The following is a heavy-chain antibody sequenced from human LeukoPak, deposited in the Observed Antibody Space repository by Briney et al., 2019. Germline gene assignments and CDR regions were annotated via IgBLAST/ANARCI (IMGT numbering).Heavy chain of an antibody. Sequence: KSSETLSLXCAVSGYSISNGYYWIWIRQPPGQGLEWIGSLYHSDSAYYNTSLRSRVSMSVDTSKNQFSLTLSFVTATDTAVYYCARQHDSYYYYYIDVWGSGTTVTVSS. CDR3: ARQHDSYYYYYIDV. CDR1: GYSISNGYY. V-gene: IGHV4-38-2*01. CDR2: LYHSDSA. J-gene: IGHJ6*03.